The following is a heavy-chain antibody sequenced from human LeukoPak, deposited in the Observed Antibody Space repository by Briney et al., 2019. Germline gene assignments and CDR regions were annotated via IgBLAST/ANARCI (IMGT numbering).Heavy chain of an antibody. CDR3: ASKVVDNCDY. CDR2: IRSDGSNK. Sequence: GGSLRLSXATSGFTFSTYAMHWVRQAPGKGLEWVAFIRSDGSNKYYEDSVKGRFTISRDNSKNTPYLQMNSLRAEDTAIYYCASKVVDNCDYWGQGTLVTVSS. D-gene: IGHD3-22*01. J-gene: IGHJ4*02. CDR1: GFTFSTYA. V-gene: IGHV3-30*02.